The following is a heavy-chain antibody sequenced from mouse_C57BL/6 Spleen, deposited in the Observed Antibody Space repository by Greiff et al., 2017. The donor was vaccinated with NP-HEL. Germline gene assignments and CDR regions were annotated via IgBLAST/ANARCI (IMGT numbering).Heavy chain of an antibody. CDR1: GYAFTNYL. Sequence: QVQLQQSGAELVRPGTSVKVSCKASGYAFTNYLIEWVKQRPGQGLEWIGVINPGSGGTNYNEKFKGKATLTADKSSSTAYMQLSSLTSEDSAVYFCARSIYYGNYDWYFDVWGTGTTVTVSS. J-gene: IGHJ1*03. V-gene: IGHV1-54*01. CDR3: ARSIYYGNYDWYFDV. D-gene: IGHD2-1*01. CDR2: INPGSGGT.